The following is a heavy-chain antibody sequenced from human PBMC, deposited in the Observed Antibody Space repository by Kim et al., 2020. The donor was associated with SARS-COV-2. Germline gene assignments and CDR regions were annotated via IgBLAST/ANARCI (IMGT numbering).Heavy chain of an antibody. CDR2: ISYDGSNK. D-gene: IGHD3-16*01. CDR1: GFTFSSYA. J-gene: IGHJ4*02. CDR3: ARDDLGHQGLGESHFHQDVY. V-gene: IGHV3-30-3*01. Sequence: GGSLRLSCAASGFTFSSYAMHWVRQAPGKGLEWVAVISYDGSNKYYADSVKGRFTISRDNSKNTLYLQMNSLRAEDTAVYYCARDDLGHQGLGESHFHQDVYWVQGTLVTVSS.